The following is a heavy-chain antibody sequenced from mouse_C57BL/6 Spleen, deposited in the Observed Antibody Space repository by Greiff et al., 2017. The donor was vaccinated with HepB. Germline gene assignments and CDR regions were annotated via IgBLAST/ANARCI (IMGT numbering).Heavy chain of an antibody. D-gene: IGHD1-1*01. CDR2: ISSGSSTI. CDR3: ARPLTTVVARGFAY. CDR1: GFTFSDYG. Sequence: EVQVVESGGGLVKPGGSLKLSCAASGFTFSDYGMHWVRQAPEKGLEWVAYISSGSSTIYYADTVKGRFTISRDDAKNTLFLQMTSLRSEDTAMYYCARPLTTVVARGFAYWGQGTLVTVSA. J-gene: IGHJ3*01. V-gene: IGHV5-17*01.